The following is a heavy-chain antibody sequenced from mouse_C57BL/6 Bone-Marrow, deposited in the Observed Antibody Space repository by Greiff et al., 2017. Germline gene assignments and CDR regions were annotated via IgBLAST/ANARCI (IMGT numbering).Heavy chain of an antibody. Sequence: VQLRQPGAELVKPGASVKMSCKASGYTFTSYWITWVKQRPGQGLEWIGDIYPGSGSTNYNEKFKSKATLTVDTSSSTAYMQLSSLTSEDSAVYYGARPYYSNYWYFDVWGTGTTVTVSS. CDR1: GYTFTSYW. D-gene: IGHD2-5*01. V-gene: IGHV1-55*01. J-gene: IGHJ1*03. CDR2: IYPGSGST. CDR3: ARPYYSNYWYFDV.